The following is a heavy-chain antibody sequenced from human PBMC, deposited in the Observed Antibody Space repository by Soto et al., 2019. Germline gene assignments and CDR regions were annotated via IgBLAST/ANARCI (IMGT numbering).Heavy chain of an antibody. D-gene: IGHD6-13*01. Sequence: GGSLRLSCAASGFTFSSYSMSWVRQAPGKGKKRVSYISSTRFSIYYADSVKGRFTISRDNAENSLYLQMNSLRDEYTAVYYCARDGDSSTWTDFDYWGQGTLVTVSS. J-gene: IGHJ4*02. CDR3: ARDGDSSTWTDFDY. V-gene: IGHV3-48*02. CDR1: GFTFSSYS. CDR2: ISSTRFSI.